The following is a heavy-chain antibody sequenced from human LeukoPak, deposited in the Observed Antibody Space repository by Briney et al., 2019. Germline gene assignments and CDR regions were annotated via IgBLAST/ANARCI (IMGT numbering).Heavy chain of an antibody. D-gene: IGHD6-6*01. Sequence: GGSLRLSCAASGFTFSSYWMHWVRQAPGKGLVXXXRINSDGSSTNYADSVKGRFTISRDNAKNTLHLQMNSLRAEDTAVYYCAREVSSSAGMNYWGQGTLVTVSS. V-gene: IGHV3-74*01. CDR3: AREVSSSAGMNY. J-gene: IGHJ4*02. CDR2: INSDGSST. CDR1: GFTFSSYW.